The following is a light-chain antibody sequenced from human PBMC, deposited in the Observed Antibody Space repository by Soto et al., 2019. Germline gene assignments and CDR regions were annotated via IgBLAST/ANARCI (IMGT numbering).Light chain of an antibody. CDR3: QHRTNWPPAIS. Sequence: EIVLTQSPGTLSLSPGERATLSCRASQSVSSSYLAWYQQKPGQAPRLFIYSTSSRATGIPARFSGSGSGTDFTLTISSLEPEDFAVYYCQHRTNWPPAISFGQGTRLEIK. J-gene: IGKJ5*01. V-gene: IGKV3D-20*02. CDR1: QSVSSSY. CDR2: STS.